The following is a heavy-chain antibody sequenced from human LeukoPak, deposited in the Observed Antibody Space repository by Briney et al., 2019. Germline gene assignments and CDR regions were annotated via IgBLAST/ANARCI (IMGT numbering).Heavy chain of an antibody. D-gene: IGHD4-23*01. V-gene: IGHV3-30*01. CDR1: GFLFSAYA. J-gene: IGHJ4*02. CDR2: ISFDENDK. CDR3: VLFNYRGNSGDF. Sequence: GTSLRLSRAASGFLFSAYAMNWVRQAPGKGLEWIAVISFDENDKYYADPVKGRFTLSRDNSKNTVFLQMNSLRTEDTAVYYCVLFNYRGNSGDFWGQGTLVTVSS.